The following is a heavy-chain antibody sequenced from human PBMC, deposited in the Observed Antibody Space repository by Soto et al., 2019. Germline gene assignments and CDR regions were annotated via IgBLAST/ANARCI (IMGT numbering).Heavy chain of an antibody. Sequence: ETLSLSCAASGFTFSSYAMNWVRQTQEKGLEWVSSISSTSSYTHYSDSVKGRFTISRDNANNSLFLQMNSLRAEDTATYYCARDLALAGNYWGQGVLVTVSS. CDR3: ARDLALAGNY. J-gene: IGHJ4*02. CDR1: GFTFSSYA. D-gene: IGHD6-19*01. CDR2: ISSTSSYT. V-gene: IGHV3-21*01.